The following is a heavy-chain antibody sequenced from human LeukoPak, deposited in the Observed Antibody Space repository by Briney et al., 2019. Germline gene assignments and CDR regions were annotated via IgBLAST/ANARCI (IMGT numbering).Heavy chain of an antibody. D-gene: IGHD6-19*01. CDR3: ARDPPVAGYGMDV. V-gene: IGHV3-7*01. CDR2: IKQDGSEK. J-gene: IGHJ6*02. Sequence: PGWSLSLSCAASGFTLSSYWMSWVRQAPGKGLEWVANIKQDGSEKYYVDSVKGRFTISRDNAKNSLFLQMNSLRDEDTAVYYCARDPPVAGYGMDVWGQGTTVTVSS. CDR1: GFTLSSYW.